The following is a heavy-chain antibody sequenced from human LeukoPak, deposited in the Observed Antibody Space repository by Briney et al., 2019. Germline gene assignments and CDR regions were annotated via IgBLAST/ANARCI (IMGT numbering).Heavy chain of an antibody. CDR1: GFTFSDHY. Sequence: GGSLRLSCAASGFTFSDHYMDWVRQAPGKGLEWVGRTRNKANDYTTEYAASVKGRFTISRDDSRNSLYLQMTSLKTEDTAVYFCARERSSGSYYLGSFDSWGQGTLVTVSS. J-gene: IGHJ4*02. D-gene: IGHD1-26*01. CDR2: TRNKANDYTT. CDR3: ARERSSGSYYLGSFDS. V-gene: IGHV3-72*01.